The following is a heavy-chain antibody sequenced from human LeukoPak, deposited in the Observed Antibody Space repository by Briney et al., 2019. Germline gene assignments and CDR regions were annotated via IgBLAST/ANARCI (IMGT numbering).Heavy chain of an antibody. CDR3: ATLEAYYYDSSGSYYEGDWFDP. CDR2: IYHTGST. CDR1: GYSISNGYY. V-gene: IGHV4-38-2*02. Sequence: SETLSLTCTVSGYSISNGYYWGWIWQPPGMGLVWIVSIYHTGSTYYTPSLKSRVTISVDTSKNQFSLRLTSVTAADTAVYYCATLEAYYYDSSGSYYEGDWFDPWGQGTLVTVSS. D-gene: IGHD3-22*01. J-gene: IGHJ5*02.